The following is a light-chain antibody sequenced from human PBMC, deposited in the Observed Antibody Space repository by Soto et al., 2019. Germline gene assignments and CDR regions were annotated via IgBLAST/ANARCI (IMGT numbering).Light chain of an antibody. V-gene: IGLV1-40*01. CDR3: QSYDSSLSGWV. J-gene: IGLJ3*02. Sequence: QSVLTQPPSVSGAPGQRVTISCTGSSSNIGAGYDVHWYQQLPGTAPKLLISGNSNRPSGVPDRFSGSKSGTSASLAITGLQAEDEADYYCQSYDSSLSGWVFXXGTKLTVL. CDR1: SSNIGAGYD. CDR2: GNS.